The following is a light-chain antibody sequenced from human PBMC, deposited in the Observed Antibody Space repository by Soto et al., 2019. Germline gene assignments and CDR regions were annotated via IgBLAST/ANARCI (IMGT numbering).Light chain of an antibody. J-gene: IGKJ1*01. V-gene: IGKV3-15*01. CDR2: GAS. CDR1: QSVSSN. Sequence: EIVMTQSPATLSVSPGERATLSCRASQSVSSNLAWYQQKPGQAPRLLIYGASTRATGIPARFRGSGSGTEFALTNSRLQSEDFAVYYCQQYNNWPPWTFGQGTKVEIK. CDR3: QQYNNWPPWT.